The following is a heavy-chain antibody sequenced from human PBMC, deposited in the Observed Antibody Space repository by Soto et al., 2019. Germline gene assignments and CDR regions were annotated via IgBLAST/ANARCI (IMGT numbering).Heavy chain of an antibody. J-gene: IGHJ3*02. CDR2: INNVGST. CDR1: GGSMSGHY. CDR3: ARRKPAAYSGAFDI. D-gene: IGHD2-2*01. V-gene: IGHV4-59*08. Sequence: QVQLQESGPGLVKPSETLSLTCSVSGGSMSGHYWTWLRQPPGKGLEWIGYINNVGSTKYNPSLESRVTISLDKPKNQFSLRLSSVTAADTAMFYCARRKPAAYSGAFDIWGQGTMVTVSS.